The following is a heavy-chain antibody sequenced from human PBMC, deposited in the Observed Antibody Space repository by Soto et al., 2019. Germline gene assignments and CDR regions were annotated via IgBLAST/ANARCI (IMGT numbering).Heavy chain of an antibody. V-gene: IGHV1-46*01. CDR2: INPTDGST. D-gene: IGHD3-16*01. J-gene: IGHJ4*02. CDR1: GYTFTDYY. CDR3: ARDPRGTASRFDY. Sequence: QVQLVQSGAEVKKPGASVKVSCTASGYTFTDYYIHWVRQAPGQGLEWMGIINPTDGSTSYPQKFQDRVTMPRDTSTSSVYMELSSLTSEDTAIYYCARDPRGTASRFDYWGQGTLVTVSS.